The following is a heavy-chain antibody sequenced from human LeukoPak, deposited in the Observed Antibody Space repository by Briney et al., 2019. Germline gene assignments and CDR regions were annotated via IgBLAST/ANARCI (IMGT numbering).Heavy chain of an antibody. V-gene: IGHV3-23*01. D-gene: IGHD6-19*01. CDR3: AKDGELDSSGWYYYLDY. Sequence: QSGGSLRLSCAASGFTFSSYGMSWVRQAPGKGLEWVSTISGSGGSTYYADSVKGRFTISRDNSKNTLYLQMNSLRAEDTAVYYCAKDGELDSSGWYYYLDYWRQEPLVTVPS. CDR2: ISGSGGST. J-gene: IGHJ4*02. CDR1: GFTFSSYG.